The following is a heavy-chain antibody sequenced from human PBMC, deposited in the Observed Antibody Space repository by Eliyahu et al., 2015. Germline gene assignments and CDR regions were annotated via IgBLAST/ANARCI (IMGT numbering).Heavy chain of an antibody. CDR2: IYYSGST. D-gene: IGHD1-26*01. V-gene: IGHV4-31*03. J-gene: IGHJ4*02. CDR1: GGSISSGGYY. CDR3: ARGAPFDY. Sequence: QVQLQESGPGLVKPSQTLSLTCTXXGGSISSGGYYWSXIRQHPGXGLEWIGYIYYSGSTYYNPSLKSRVTISVDTSKNQFSLKLSSVTAADTAVYYCARGAPFDYWGQGTLVTVSS.